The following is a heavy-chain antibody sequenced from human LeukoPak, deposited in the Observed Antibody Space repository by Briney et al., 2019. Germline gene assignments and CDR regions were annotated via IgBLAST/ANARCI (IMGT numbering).Heavy chain of an antibody. Sequence: GGSLRLSCAASGFTFSSYGMHWVRQAPGKGLEWVAFIRYDGSNKYYAYSVKGRFTISRDNSKNTLYLQTNSLRAEDTAVYYCAKVAYSGSYLPLGYWGQGTLVTVSS. CDR3: AKVAYSGSYLPLGY. D-gene: IGHD1-26*01. V-gene: IGHV3-30*02. CDR1: GFTFSSYG. CDR2: IRYDGSNK. J-gene: IGHJ4*02.